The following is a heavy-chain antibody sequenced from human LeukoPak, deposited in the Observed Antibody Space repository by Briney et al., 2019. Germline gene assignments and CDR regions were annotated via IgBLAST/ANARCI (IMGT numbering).Heavy chain of an antibody. CDR2: INPSGGST. D-gene: IGHD1-1*01. V-gene: IGHV1-46*01. Sequence: GASVKVSCKASGYTFTSYYMHWVRQAPGQGLEWMGIINPSGGSTSYAQKFQGRVTMTRDTSTSTVYMELSSLRSEDTAVYYCARDKEGFTGQPDAFDIWGQGTVVTVSS. J-gene: IGHJ3*02. CDR1: GYTFTSYY. CDR3: ARDKEGFTGQPDAFDI.